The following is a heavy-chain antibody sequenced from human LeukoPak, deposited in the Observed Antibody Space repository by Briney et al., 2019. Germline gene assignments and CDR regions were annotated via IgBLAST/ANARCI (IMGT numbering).Heavy chain of an antibody. J-gene: IGHJ5*02. CDR3: ARGGGSGGPVS. Sequence: SETLSLTCTVSGGAISSGGNHWSWIRQHPGKGLEWIGYINYSGNIYYNPSLKSRVGMSVDTSKNQFSLKLSSVTAADTAVYYCARGGGSGGPVSWGQGTLVTVSS. CDR1: GGAISSGGNH. CDR2: INYSGNI. V-gene: IGHV4-31*03. D-gene: IGHD3-10*01.